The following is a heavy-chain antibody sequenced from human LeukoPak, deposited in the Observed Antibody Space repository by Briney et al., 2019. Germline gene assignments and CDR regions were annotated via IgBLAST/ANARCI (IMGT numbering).Heavy chain of an antibody. Sequence: SETLTLTCSVSGGSISNYFWTWIRQPPGKGLEWIGYIYSSGSTYYNPSLKSRVTISVDTSKNRFSLKLSTVTAADTAVYYCARRPTGDPKFDYWGQGTLVTVSS. CDR3: ARRPTGDPKFDY. CDR2: IYSSGST. J-gene: IGHJ4*02. V-gene: IGHV4-59*08. D-gene: IGHD7-27*01. CDR1: GGSISNYF.